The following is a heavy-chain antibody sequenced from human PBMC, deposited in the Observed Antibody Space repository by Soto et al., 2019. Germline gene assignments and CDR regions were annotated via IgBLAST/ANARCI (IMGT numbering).Heavy chain of an antibody. CDR3: PRHLTIFGAFNWFDP. J-gene: IGHJ5*02. Sequence: PSETLSLTCTVSGGSIISSSSYWGWIRQPPGKGLEWIGSIYYSGSTYYNPSLKSRVTISVDTSKNQFSLKLSSVTAADTAIYYCPRHLTIFGAFNWFDPWGQGTQVTVSS. D-gene: IGHD3-3*01. CDR2: IYYSGST. V-gene: IGHV4-39*01. CDR1: GGSIISSSSY.